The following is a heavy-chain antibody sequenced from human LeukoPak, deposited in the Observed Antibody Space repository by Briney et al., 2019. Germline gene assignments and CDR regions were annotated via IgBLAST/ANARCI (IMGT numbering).Heavy chain of an antibody. CDR2: IYHSGST. Sequence: PSQTLSLTCTVSGASISSGGYYWSWIRQPPGKGLEWIGYIYHSGSTYYNPSLKSRVTISVDRSKNQFSLKLSSVTAADTAVYYCASKSREDIVVVPAGPGAFDIWGQGTMVTVSS. V-gene: IGHV4-30-2*01. D-gene: IGHD2-2*01. CDR3: ASKSREDIVVVPAGPGAFDI. J-gene: IGHJ3*02. CDR1: GASISSGGYY.